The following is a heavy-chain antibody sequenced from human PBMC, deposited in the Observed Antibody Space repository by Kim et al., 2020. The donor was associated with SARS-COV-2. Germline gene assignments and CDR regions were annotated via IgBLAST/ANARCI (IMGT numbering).Heavy chain of an antibody. CDR2: IYYSGST. D-gene: IGHD3-10*01. J-gene: IGHJ2*01. V-gene: IGHV4-61*01. CDR3: ARVGYYGAGVRDEGGYFDL. CDR1: GGSVSSGSYY. Sequence: SETLSLTCTVSGGSVSSGSYYWSWIRQPPGKGLEWIGYIYYSGSTNYNPSLKSRVTISVDTSKNQFSLKLSSVTAADTAVYYCARVGYYGAGVRDEGGYFDLWGRGTLVTVSS.